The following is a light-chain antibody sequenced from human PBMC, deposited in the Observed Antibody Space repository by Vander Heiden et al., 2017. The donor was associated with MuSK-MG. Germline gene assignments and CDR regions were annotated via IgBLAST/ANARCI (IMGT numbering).Light chain of an antibody. CDR3: ELYVDYKYV. V-gene: IGLV8-61*01. J-gene: IGLJ1*01. CDR1: SGSVSTIYY. Sequence: TVVTQEPSFSVSPGGTVTLTCGLSSGSVSTIYYPASYQQTPAQAPRMLIYRTNSSASGVPDRFSGSILGNKAALTIPGAQVDDEYDYYCELYVDYKYVFGPGTAVTVL. CDR2: RTN.